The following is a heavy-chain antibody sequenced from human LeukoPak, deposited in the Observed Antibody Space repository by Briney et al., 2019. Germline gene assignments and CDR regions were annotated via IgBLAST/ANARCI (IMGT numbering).Heavy chain of an antibody. CDR1: GYTFTSYD. Sequence: GASVKVSCKASGYTFTSYDINWVRQAPGQGLEWMGWINPNSGGTNYAQKFQGRVTMTRDTSISTAYMELSRLRSDDTAVYYCARDDDIVATIDFDYWGQGTLVTVSS. J-gene: IGHJ4*02. CDR2: INPNSGGT. V-gene: IGHV1-2*02. D-gene: IGHD5-12*01. CDR3: ARDDDIVATIDFDY.